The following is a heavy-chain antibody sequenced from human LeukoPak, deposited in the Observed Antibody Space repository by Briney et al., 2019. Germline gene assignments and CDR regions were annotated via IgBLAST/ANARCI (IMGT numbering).Heavy chain of an antibody. J-gene: IGHJ4*02. V-gene: IGHV4-4*02. D-gene: IGHD3-10*01. Sequence: ESLRLSCAASGFTFSSYSMNWVRQAPGKGLEWIGEIYHSGGTNYNPSLKSRVTISVDKSKNQFSLKLSSVTAADTAVYYCATDHVMVRGVSGYWGQGTLVTVSS. CDR2: IYHSGGT. CDR1: GFTFSSYSM. CDR3: ATDHVMVRGVSGY.